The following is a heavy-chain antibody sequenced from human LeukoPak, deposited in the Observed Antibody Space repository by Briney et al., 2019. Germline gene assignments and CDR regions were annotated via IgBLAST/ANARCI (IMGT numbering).Heavy chain of an antibody. D-gene: IGHD1-1*01. V-gene: IGHV1-8*01. CDR1: EYTFASYD. CDR2: MNPNSGNT. J-gene: IGHJ4*02. Sequence: ASVKVSCKASEYTFASYDINWVRQATGQGLEWMGWMNPNSGNTGYAQKFQGRVTMTRNTSINTAYMELSSLRSEDTAVYYCARDPPLRNDEEGYGYWGQGTLVTVSS. CDR3: ARDPPLRNDEEGYGY.